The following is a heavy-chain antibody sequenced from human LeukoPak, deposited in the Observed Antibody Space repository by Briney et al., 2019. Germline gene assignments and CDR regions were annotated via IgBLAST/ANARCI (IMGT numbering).Heavy chain of an antibody. V-gene: IGHV4-30-2*01. CDR3: ARAKGSSSWVSDY. D-gene: IGHD6-13*01. CDR1: GGSISSGGYS. CDR2: IYHSGST. J-gene: IGHJ4*02. Sequence: SQTLSLTCAVSGGSISSGGYSWSWIRQPPGKGLEWIGYIYHSGSTYYNPSLKSRVTISVDRSKNQFSLKLSSVTAADTAVYYCARAKGSSSWVSDYWGQGTLVTVSS.